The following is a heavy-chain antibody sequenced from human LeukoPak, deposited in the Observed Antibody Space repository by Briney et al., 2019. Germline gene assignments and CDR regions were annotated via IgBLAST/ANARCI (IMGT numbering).Heavy chain of an antibody. D-gene: IGHD6-19*01. CDR2: XSSSSSYI. Sequence: PGGSLRLSCAASGFTFSSYSMNWVRQAPGKGLXXXXXXSSSSSYIYYADSVKGRFTISRDNAKNSLYLQMNSLRAEDTAVYYCARDIYSSGWYPWDYWGQGTLATVSS. CDR1: GFTFSSYS. CDR3: ARDIYSSGWYPWDY. J-gene: IGHJ4*02. V-gene: IGHV3-21*01.